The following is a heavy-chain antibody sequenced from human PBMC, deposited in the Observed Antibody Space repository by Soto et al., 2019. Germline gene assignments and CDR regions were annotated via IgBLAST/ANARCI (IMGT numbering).Heavy chain of an antibody. CDR1: GFMFSSYT. CDR2: VSFRGDI. D-gene: IGHD2-2*01. V-gene: IGHV3-21*02. Sequence: EVQLLGSGGGLVKPGGSLRLSCTASGFMFSSYTMNWVRQDPGKGLEWVSSVSFRGDIYYADSLEGRFTISRDDAKNSLYLQMNSLRAEDTAVYYCARGCSSASCYYYWGQGTLVTVSS. CDR3: ARGCSSASCYYY. J-gene: IGHJ4*02.